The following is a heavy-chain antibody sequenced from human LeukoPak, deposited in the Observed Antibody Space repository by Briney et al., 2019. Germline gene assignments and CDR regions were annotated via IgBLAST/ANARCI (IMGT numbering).Heavy chain of an antibody. CDR2: IKEDGSQK. J-gene: IGHJ5*01. CDR1: GFTFSRYW. D-gene: IGHD4-17*01. CDR3: ARLKDAVTIFDC. V-gene: IGHV3-7*01. Sequence: GGSLRLSCAGSGFTFSRYWMSWVRQAPGKGLEWVATIKEDGSQKYYVDSVKGRFTISRDNTKNSLYVQMNSPRAEDTAVYYCARLKDAVTIFDCWGQGILVTVSS.